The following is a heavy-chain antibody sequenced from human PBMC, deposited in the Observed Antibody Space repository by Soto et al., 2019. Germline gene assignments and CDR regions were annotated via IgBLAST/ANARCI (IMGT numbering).Heavy chain of an antibody. V-gene: IGHV1-69*13. CDR1: GGTFSDST. D-gene: IGHD1-1*01. Sequence: ASVRVSCKASGGTFSDSTINWVRQAPVQRLEWMVGIIPIFDTANYAEKFQGRVTITADESTSTSSMEVSSLRSEDTAVYYCARNGTLTGYSYGMEVWGQGTMVTVSS. CDR3: ARNGTLTGYSYGMEV. J-gene: IGHJ6*02. CDR2: IIPIFDTA.